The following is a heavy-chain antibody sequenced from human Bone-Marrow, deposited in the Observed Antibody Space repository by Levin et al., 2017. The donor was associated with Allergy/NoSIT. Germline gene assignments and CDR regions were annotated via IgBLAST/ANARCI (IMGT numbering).Heavy chain of an antibody. Sequence: GESLKISCKASGYTFTSYGISWVRQAPGQGLEWMGWISAYNGNTNYAQKLQGRVTMTTDTSTSTAYMELRSLRSDDTAVYYCAREAITMIVVTRDAFDSWGQGTMVTVSS. V-gene: IGHV1-18*01. CDR2: ISAYNGNT. CDR1: GYTFTSYG. D-gene: IGHD3-22*01. CDR3: AREAITMIVVTRDAFDS. J-gene: IGHJ3*02.